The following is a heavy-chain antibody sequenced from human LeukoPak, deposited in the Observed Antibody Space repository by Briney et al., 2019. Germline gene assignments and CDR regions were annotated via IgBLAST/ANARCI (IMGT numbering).Heavy chain of an antibody. Sequence: PSETLSLTCTVSGRSISSYYWSWIRQPPGKGLEWIGYIYHSGSTNYNPSLKSRVTISVDTSKNQFSLKLSSVTAADTAVYYCARERLWAYGSGSHPPYNWFDPWGQGTLVTVSS. V-gene: IGHV4-59*01. CDR2: IYHSGST. CDR1: GRSISSYY. CDR3: ARERLWAYGSGSHPPYNWFDP. D-gene: IGHD3-10*01. J-gene: IGHJ5*02.